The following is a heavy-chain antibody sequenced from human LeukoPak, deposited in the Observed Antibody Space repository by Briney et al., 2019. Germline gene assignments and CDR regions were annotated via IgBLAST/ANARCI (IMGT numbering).Heavy chain of an antibody. CDR2: IYYSGST. Sequence: SETLSLTCTVSGGSVSSSGSYWSWIRQSPGKGLEWFAYIYYSGSTTYNPSLKSRVIISVDTSKNQFSLRLSSVTAADTAVYYCARSNSFYYDSWGQGTLVTVSS. CDR3: ARSNSFYYDS. D-gene: IGHD3-16*01. J-gene: IGHJ5*02. V-gene: IGHV4-61*08. CDR1: GGSVSSSGSY.